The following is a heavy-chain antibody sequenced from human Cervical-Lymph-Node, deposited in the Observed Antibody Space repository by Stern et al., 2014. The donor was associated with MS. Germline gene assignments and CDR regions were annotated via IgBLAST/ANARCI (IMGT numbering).Heavy chain of an antibody. CDR1: GYSFTSYL. V-gene: IGHV1-46*01. D-gene: IGHD2-2*01. CDR3: ARALSSALYAMDV. CDR2: INPSGGST. J-gene: IGHJ6*02. Sequence: VQLVQSGAEVKKPGASVKVSCKASGYSFTSYLMHWVRQAPGQGLEWMGIINPSGGSTGYAQKFQGRVTMTRDTSTMTVYMDLSSLRSEDTAVYYCARALSSALYAMDVWGQGTTVTVSS.